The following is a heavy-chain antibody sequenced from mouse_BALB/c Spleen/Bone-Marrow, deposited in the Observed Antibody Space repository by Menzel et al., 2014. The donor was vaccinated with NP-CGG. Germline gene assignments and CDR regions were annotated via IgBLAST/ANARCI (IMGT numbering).Heavy chain of an antibody. Sequence: DVQLQESGGGLVQPGESLKLSCESNEYEFPSHDMSWVRKTPEKRLELVAAINSDGGSTYYPDTMERRFIISRDNTKKTLYLQMGSLRSEDTALYYCARRGDYDWFAYWGQGTQVTVSA. D-gene: IGHD2-4*01. J-gene: IGHJ3*01. CDR1: EYEFPSHD. V-gene: IGHV5-2*01. CDR2: INSDGGST. CDR3: ARRGDYDWFAY.